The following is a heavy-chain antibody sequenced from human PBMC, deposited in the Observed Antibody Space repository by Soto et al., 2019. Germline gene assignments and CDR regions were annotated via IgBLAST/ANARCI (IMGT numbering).Heavy chain of an antibody. CDR1: GGSMRNYC. CDR3: AAGEASSRNLAPYYLDF. Sequence: KTSETLSLTCTVSGGSMRNYCWTWIRQPPGKGLEWIGYIHYSGATSFFPSYNPSLRGRVTISEDTSKNQFSLKLLSVTTADTAVYFCAAGEASSRNLAPYYLDFWGQGTLVTVSS. D-gene: IGHD6-13*01. V-gene: IGHV4-59*01. CDR2: IHYSGATSFFP. J-gene: IGHJ4*02.